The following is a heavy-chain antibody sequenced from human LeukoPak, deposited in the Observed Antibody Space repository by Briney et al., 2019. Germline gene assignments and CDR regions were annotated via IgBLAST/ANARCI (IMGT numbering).Heavy chain of an antibody. Sequence: PGGSLRLSCAASGFTFSSYEMNWVRQAPGKGLEWVSYISSSGSTIYYADSVKGRFTISRDNAKNSLYLQMNSLRAEDTAVYYCASGALRTATFDYWGQGTLVTVSS. CDR2: ISSSGSTI. D-gene: IGHD2-15*01. J-gene: IGHJ4*02. CDR3: ASGALRTATFDY. V-gene: IGHV3-48*03. CDR1: GFTFSSYE.